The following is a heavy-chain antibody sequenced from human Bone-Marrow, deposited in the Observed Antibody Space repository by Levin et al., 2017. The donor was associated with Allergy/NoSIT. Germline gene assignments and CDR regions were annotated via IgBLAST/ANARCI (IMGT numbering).Heavy chain of an antibody. CDR3: AKGLSGNGLHRGAMDV. D-gene: IGHD1-1*01. V-gene: IGHV3-23*01. Sequence: QSGGSLRLSCAASGFTFSSYAMSWVRQAPGKGLEWVSSISANTYYADSVKGRFTLSRDNSKNTLDLQMNSLRVDDTAVYYCAKGLSGNGLHRGAMDVWGQGTTVTVSS. J-gene: IGHJ6*02. CDR1: GFTFSSYA. CDR2: ISANT.